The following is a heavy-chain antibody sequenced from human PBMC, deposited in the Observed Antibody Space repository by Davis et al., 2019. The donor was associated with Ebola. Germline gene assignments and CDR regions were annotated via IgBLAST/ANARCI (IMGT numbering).Heavy chain of an antibody. CDR2: ISAYNGNT. D-gene: IGHD5-18*01. CDR3: AILHSDLYYYYGMDV. Sequence: ASVKVSCKASGYTFTSYGISWVRQAPGQGLEWMGWISAYNGNTNYAQKLQGRVTMTTDTSTSTAYMELRSLRSDDTAVYYCAILHSDLYYYYGMDVWGQGTTVTVSS. CDR1: GYTFTSYG. J-gene: IGHJ6*02. V-gene: IGHV1-18*01.